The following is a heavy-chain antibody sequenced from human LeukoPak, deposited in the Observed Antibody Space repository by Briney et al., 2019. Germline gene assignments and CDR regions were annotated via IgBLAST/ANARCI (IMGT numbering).Heavy chain of an antibody. CDR2: IYPGDSDT. Sequence: SGESLKISCKGSGXXFTSYWISWVXQMPGXSLEWMGIIYPGDSDTRYSPSFHGQVTISADKSISTAYLQWSSLKASDTAMYYCAPARSYSYYFDYWGQGTLVTASS. V-gene: IGHV5-51*01. J-gene: IGHJ4*02. CDR3: APARSYSYYFDY. CDR1: GXXFTSYW. D-gene: IGHD3-10*01.